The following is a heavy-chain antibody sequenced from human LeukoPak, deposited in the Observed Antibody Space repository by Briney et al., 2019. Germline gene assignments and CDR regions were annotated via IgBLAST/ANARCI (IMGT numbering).Heavy chain of an antibody. J-gene: IGHJ6*03. CDR1: GGTFSSYA. Sequence: GASVKVSCKASGGTFSSYAISWVRQAPGQGLEWMGGIIPIFGTANYAQKFQGRVTITADESTSTAYMELSSLRSEDTAVYYCARDAIPLSYTIFGVEAYYMDVWGKGTTVTVSS. CDR3: ARDAIPLSYTIFGVEAYYMDV. CDR2: IIPIFGTA. V-gene: IGHV1-69*13. D-gene: IGHD3-3*01.